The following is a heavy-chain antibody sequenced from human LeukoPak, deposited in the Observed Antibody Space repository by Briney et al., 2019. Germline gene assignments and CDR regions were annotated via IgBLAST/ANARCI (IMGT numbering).Heavy chain of an antibody. J-gene: IGHJ4*02. CDR1: GFTFSNHW. CDR3: ARRYCTPSSCYSDL. V-gene: IGHV3-7*03. Sequence: PGGSLRLSCAASGFTFSNHWMSWVRRAPGKGLQWVANIKEDGSEIWYLDSVRGRFSISRDNAKNSLYLQLSSLRAEDTAMCYCARRYCTPSSCYSDLWGQGTLVTVSS. CDR2: IKEDGSEI. D-gene: IGHD2-2*01.